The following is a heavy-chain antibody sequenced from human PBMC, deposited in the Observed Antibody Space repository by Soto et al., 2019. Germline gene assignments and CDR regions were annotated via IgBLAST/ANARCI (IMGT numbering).Heavy chain of an antibody. J-gene: IGHJ4*02. CDR3: ARGSRFTMMASYFDY. CDR2: IYHSGST. Sequence: SETLSLTCAVSGGSISSNNWWSWVRQPPGKGLEWIGEIYHSGSTNYNPSLKSRVTISVDKSKNQLSLKLSSVTAADTAVYYCARGSRFTMMASYFDYWGQGTLVTVSS. D-gene: IGHD3-22*01. CDR1: GGSISSNNW. V-gene: IGHV4-4*02.